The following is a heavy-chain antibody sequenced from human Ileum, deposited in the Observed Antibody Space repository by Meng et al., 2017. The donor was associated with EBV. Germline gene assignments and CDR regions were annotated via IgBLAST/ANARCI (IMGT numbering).Heavy chain of an antibody. D-gene: IGHD1-26*01. Sequence: PLVQSGAEVNKPGASVKVCRKASGYNFSNYGISWLQQAPGQGLEWMGWIRAYNGNTNYAKNLQGRVTMTTGTSTGTAYMEVGSLRSDDTAVYYCARAGNGGSYYFTYWGQGTLVTVSS. CDR3: ARAGNGGSYYFTY. CDR2: IRAYNGNT. V-gene: IGHV1-18*01. CDR1: GYNFSNYG. J-gene: IGHJ4*02.